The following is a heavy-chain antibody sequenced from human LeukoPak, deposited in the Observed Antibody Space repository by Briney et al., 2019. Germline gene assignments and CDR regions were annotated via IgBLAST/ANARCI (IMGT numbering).Heavy chain of an antibody. J-gene: IGHJ4*02. Sequence: PSETLCLTCAVYGGSFSGYYWSWIRQPPGKGLEWIGEINHSGSTNYNPSLKSRVTISVDTSKNQFSLKLSSVTAADTAVYYCARLGRYIAAPEGYWGQGTLVTVSS. D-gene: IGHD6-13*01. CDR3: ARLGRYIAAPEGY. CDR2: INHSGST. CDR1: GGSFSGYY. V-gene: IGHV4-34*01.